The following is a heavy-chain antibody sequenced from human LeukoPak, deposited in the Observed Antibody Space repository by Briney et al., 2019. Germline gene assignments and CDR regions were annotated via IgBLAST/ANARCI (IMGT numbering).Heavy chain of an antibody. V-gene: IGHV1-8*01. CDR2: MNPNSGNT. D-gene: IGHD1-7*01. CDR1: GYTFTSYD. CDR3: VRDRAESNWSYHPLFDY. Sequence: ASVKVSCKASGYTFTSYDINWVRQATGQGLEWLGWMNPNSGNTGYAQKFQGRVTMTRNTSISTAYMELSSLRSEDTAVYYCVRDRAESNWSYHPLFDYWGQGTLVTVSS. J-gene: IGHJ4*02.